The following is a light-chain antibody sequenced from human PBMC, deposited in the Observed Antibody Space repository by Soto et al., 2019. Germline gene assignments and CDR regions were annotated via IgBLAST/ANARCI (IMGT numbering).Light chain of an antibody. J-gene: IGKJ1*01. CDR3: QQYNSYWT. Sequence: QMTQSPSTLSGSVGDRVTITCRASQTISSWLAWYQQKPGKAPKVLIYKASSLESGVPSRFSGSGYGTEFTLTISSLQPDDFATYYCQQYNSYWTFGQGTKVDIK. CDR2: KAS. CDR1: QTISSW. V-gene: IGKV1-5*03.